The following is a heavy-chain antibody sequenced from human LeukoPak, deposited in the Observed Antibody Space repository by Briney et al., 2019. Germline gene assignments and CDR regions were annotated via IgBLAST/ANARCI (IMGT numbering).Heavy chain of an antibody. J-gene: IGHJ4*02. D-gene: IGHD5-12*01. V-gene: IGHV3-11*04. CDR1: GFTFSDYY. Sequence: PGGSLRLSCAASGFTFSDYYMSWIRQAPGKGLEWVSYISSSGSTIYYADSVKGRFTISRDNAKNSLYLQMNSLRAEDTAVYYCASIVYSGYDSNDYWGQGTLVTVSS. CDR3: ASIVYSGYDSNDY. CDR2: ISSSGSTI.